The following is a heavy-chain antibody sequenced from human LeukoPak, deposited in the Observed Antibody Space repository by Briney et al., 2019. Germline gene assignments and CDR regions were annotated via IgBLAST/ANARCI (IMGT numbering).Heavy chain of an antibody. CDR1: GFTFSSYA. J-gene: IGHJ6*02. CDR3: AKGIAARFPLGYGMDV. D-gene: IGHD6-6*01. V-gene: IGHV3-23*01. CDR2: ISGSGGST. Sequence: GGSLRLSCAASGFTFSSYAMSWVRQAPGKGLECVSAISGSGGSTYHADSVKGRFTISRDNSKNTLYLQMNSLRAEDTAVYYCAKGIAARFPLGYGMDVWGQGTTVTVSS.